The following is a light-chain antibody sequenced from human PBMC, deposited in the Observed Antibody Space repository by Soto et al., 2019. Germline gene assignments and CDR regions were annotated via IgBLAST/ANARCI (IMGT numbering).Light chain of an antibody. CDR2: GAS. V-gene: IGKV3D-20*02. CDR3: QQRSNWPPLT. Sequence: IVMTQSPATLSVSRGGRATLSCRASPSISDTLASYQQKPGQAPRLLIYGASSRATGIPDRFSGSGSGTDFTLTISRLEPEDFAVYYCQQRSNWPPLTFGGGTKVDIK. CDR1: PSISDT. J-gene: IGKJ4*01.